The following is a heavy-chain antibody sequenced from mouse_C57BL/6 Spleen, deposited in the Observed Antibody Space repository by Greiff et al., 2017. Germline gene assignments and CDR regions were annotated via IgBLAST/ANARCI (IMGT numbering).Heavy chain of an antibody. CDR1: GFSFNTYA. J-gene: IGHJ3*01. Sequence: GGGLVQPKGSLKLSCAASGFSFNTYAMNWVRQAPGKGLEWVARIRSKSNNYATYYADSVKDRFTISRDDSESMLYLQMNNLKTEDTAMYYCVTSLYDGYYSWFAYWGQGTLVTVSA. CDR2: IRSKSNNYAT. D-gene: IGHD2-3*01. CDR3: VTSLYDGYYSWFAY. V-gene: IGHV10-1*01.